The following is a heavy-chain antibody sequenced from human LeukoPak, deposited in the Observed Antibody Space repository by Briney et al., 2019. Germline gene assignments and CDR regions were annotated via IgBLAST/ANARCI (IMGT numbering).Heavy chain of an antibody. CDR3: ARVVAHFDY. CDR2: IDHSGNT. D-gene: IGHD2-15*01. CDR1: DGSLSGYY. J-gene: IGHJ4*02. Sequence: PSETLSLTCAAYDGSLSGYYWTWIRQPPGKGLEWIGEIDHSGNTNYNPSLKSRVTISVDTSKNQFSLNSSSVTAADTAVYYCARVVAHFDYWGQGTLVTVSS. V-gene: IGHV4-34*01.